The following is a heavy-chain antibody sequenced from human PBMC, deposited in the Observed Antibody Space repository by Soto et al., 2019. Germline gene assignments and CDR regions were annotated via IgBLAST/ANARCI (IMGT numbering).Heavy chain of an antibody. Sequence: EVQLAESGGGWAHPGGSLRLSCAASGLTLSVYAMDWVRQAPGKGLEYVSGISSNGVGTYYANSVQGRFTISRDNSKNTVYLQMGSLRPEDMAVYYCARRARPDFYYMDVWGKGTTVTVSS. CDR1: GLTLSVYA. J-gene: IGHJ6*03. CDR3: ARRARPDFYYMDV. CDR2: ISSNGVGT. V-gene: IGHV3-64*01. D-gene: IGHD6-6*01.